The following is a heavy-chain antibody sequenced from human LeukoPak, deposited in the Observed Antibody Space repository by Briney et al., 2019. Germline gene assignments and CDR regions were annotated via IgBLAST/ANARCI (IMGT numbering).Heavy chain of an antibody. D-gene: IGHD6-13*01. CDR3: ARVYGSSWYISLHYYGMDV. V-gene: IGHV1-69*04. CDR2: IIPILGIA. CDR1: GGTFSNYA. Sequence: SVKVSCKASGGTFSNYAISWVRQAPGQGLEWMGRIIPILGIANYAQKFQGRVTITADKSTSTAYMELSSLRSEDTAVYYCARVYGSSWYISLHYYGMDVWGQGTLVTVSS. J-gene: IGHJ6*02.